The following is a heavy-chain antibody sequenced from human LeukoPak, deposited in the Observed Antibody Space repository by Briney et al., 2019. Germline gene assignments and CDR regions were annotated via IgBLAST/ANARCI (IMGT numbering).Heavy chain of an antibody. D-gene: IGHD1-26*01. CDR2: IYYSGST. V-gene: IGHV4-59*11. Sequence: SETLSLTCTVSGGSISSHYWSWIRQPPGKGLEWIGYIYYSGSTNYNPSLKSRVTISVDTSKNQFSLKLSSVTAADTAVYYCARYRLPLVGATKNWFDPWGQGTLVTVSS. CDR1: GGSISSHY. CDR3: ARYRLPLVGATKNWFDP. J-gene: IGHJ5*02.